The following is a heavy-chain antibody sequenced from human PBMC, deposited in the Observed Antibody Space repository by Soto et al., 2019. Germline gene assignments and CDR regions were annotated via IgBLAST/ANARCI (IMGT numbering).Heavy chain of an antibody. J-gene: IGHJ6*04. V-gene: IGHV1-2*04. CDR3: ARAGGQWLENYYYYYGMEV. CDR1: GYTFTGYY. D-gene: IGHD6-19*01. Sequence: ASVNVSCKASGYTFTGYYMHWVRQAPGQGLEWMGWINPNSGGTNYAQKFQGWVTMTRDTSISTAYMELSRLRSDDTAVYYCARAGGQWLENYYYYYGMEVWGKGNTVTVSS. CDR2: INPNSGGT.